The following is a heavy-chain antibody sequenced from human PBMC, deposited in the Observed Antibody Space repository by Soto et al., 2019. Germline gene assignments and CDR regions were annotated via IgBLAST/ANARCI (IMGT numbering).Heavy chain of an antibody. CDR2: IYYSGST. CDR3: ARRVDYVWGSYRYSPYFDY. CDR1: GGSISGYY. V-gene: IGHV4-59*08. Sequence: PSENLSLTCTVSGGSISGYYWSWIRQPPGKGLEWIGYIYYSGSTNYNPSLKSRVTISVDTSKNQFSLKLSSVTAADTAVYYCARRVDYVWGSYRYSPYFDYWGQGTLVTVSS. J-gene: IGHJ4*02. D-gene: IGHD3-16*02.